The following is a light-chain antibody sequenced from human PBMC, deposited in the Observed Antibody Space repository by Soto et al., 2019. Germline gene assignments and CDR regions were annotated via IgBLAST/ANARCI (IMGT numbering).Light chain of an antibody. CDR3: ALYMGSGLVV. Sequence: QAVVTQEPSFSVSPGGTVTLTCGLSSGSVSTTYYPSWYQQTPGQPPRTLIYTTNTPSSGVPDRFSGSILGNKAALTITGAQADDESAYYCALYMGSGLVVFGGGTKVTVL. V-gene: IGLV8-61*01. J-gene: IGLJ2*01. CDR1: SGSVSTTYY. CDR2: TTN.